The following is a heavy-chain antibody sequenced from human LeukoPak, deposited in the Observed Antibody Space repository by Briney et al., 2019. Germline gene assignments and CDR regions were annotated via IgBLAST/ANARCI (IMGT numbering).Heavy chain of an antibody. CDR3: ARDTLGYYFDY. Sequence: SETLSLTCNVSGGSISGYHWSWIRQPPGKGLEWLGYIYYSGSSNYNPSLKSRVTISVDTSKNQFSLKLSSVTAADTAVYYCARDTLGYYFDYWGQGTLVTVSS. J-gene: IGHJ4*02. CDR1: GGSISGYH. V-gene: IGHV4-59*12. D-gene: IGHD6-25*01. CDR2: IYYSGSS.